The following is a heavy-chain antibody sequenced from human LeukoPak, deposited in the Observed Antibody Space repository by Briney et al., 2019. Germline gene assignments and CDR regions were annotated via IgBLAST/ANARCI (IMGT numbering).Heavy chain of an antibody. CDR2: IKQDGSEK. D-gene: IGHD1-26*01. CDR1: GFTFNRYW. Sequence: GGSLRLSCAASGFTFNRYWMSWVRQAPGKGLEWVANIKQDGSEKYYVDSVKGRFTISRDNAKNSLYLQMNSLRADDTASYYCAKDGWERSVGRGVLYYYYYYMDVWGKGTTVTVSS. CDR3: AKDGWERSVGRGVLYYYYYYMDV. J-gene: IGHJ6*03. V-gene: IGHV3-7*03.